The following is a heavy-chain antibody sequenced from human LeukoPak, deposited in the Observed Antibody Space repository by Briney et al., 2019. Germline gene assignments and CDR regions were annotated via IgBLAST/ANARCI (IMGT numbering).Heavy chain of an antibody. CDR1: GYTFTSYY. CDR2: INPSGGST. V-gene: IGHV1-46*01. Sequence: ASVKVSCKASGYTFTSYYMHWVRQAPGQGLEWMGIINPSGGSTSYAQKFQGRVTMTRDTSTSTVYMELSSLRSEDTAVYYCARVRARTNYDILTGYYDYWGQGTLVTVSS. J-gene: IGHJ4*02. CDR3: ARVRARTNYDILTGYYDY. D-gene: IGHD3-9*01.